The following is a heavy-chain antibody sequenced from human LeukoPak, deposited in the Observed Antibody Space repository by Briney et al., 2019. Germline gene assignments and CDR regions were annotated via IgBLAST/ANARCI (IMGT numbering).Heavy chain of an antibody. CDR2: IYDSGST. CDR3: ARRRGGSSGYYYDY. V-gene: IGHV4-59*08. Sequence: SETLSLTCSVSGGSISSYYWSWIRQPPGKGLEWIGYIYDSGSTNFKSPLKSRVTMSGDTSKNQFSLKVNSVTAADTAVYYCARRRGGSSGYYYDYWGQGTLVTVSS. D-gene: IGHD3-22*01. CDR1: GGSISSYY. J-gene: IGHJ4*02.